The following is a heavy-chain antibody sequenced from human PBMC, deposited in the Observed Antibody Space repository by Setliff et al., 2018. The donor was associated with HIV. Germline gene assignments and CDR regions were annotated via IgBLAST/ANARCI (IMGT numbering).Heavy chain of an antibody. CDR1: GYSFINYG. CDR2: ISPYTGNT. Sequence: ASVKVSCKASGYSFINYGISWVRQAPGQGPEWMGWISPYTGNTDYAPRLLGRVAMTTDTSTSTAYLELRSLTSDDTAVYYCARARLQGIVTAVGPRDNCLDPWGQGTRVTVSS. D-gene: IGHD1-26*01. J-gene: IGHJ5*02. CDR3: ARARLQGIVTAVGPRDNCLDP. V-gene: IGHV1-18*01.